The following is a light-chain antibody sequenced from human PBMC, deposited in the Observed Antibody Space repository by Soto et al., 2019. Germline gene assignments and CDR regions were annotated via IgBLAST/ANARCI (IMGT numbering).Light chain of an antibody. J-gene: IGKJ2*01. Sequence: EILMTQSPATLSVSPGERATLSCRASQSVSSNLAWYQQKPGQAPRLLIYGASSRATGIPARFSGSGSGTEFTLTISSLQPEDFAVYYCQQYNNWPPYTFGQGTNLQIK. CDR2: GAS. CDR1: QSVSSN. CDR3: QQYNNWPPYT. V-gene: IGKV3-15*01.